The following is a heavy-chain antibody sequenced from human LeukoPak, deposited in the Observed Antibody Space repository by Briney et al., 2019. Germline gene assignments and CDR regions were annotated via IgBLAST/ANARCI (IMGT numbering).Heavy chain of an antibody. V-gene: IGHV4-59*01. CDR1: GGSISSYY. CDR3: ARSSLGMGSSYYFDY. Sequence: PSYTLSLTCTVSGGSISSYYWSWIRQPPAAALELIGYIYYSGSTNYNPSLKSRVTISVDTSKNQFSLKLSSVTAADTAVYYCARSSLGMGSSYYFDYWGQGTLVTVSS. D-gene: IGHD6-6*01. CDR2: IYYSGST. J-gene: IGHJ4*02.